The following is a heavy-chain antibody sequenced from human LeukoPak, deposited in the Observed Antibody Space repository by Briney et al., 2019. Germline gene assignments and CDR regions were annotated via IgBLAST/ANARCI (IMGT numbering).Heavy chain of an antibody. CDR1: GGSISSSSYY. D-gene: IGHD4-17*01. CDR2: IYYSGST. J-gene: IGHJ4*02. CDR3: ARDYGDLNY. V-gene: IGHV4-39*01. Sequence: PSETLSLTCTVSGGSISSSSYYWGWVPQPPGKGLEWIGGIYYSGSTYYNPSLKSRVTISVDTSKNQFSLKLSSVTAADTAVYYCARDYGDLNYWGQGTLVTVSS.